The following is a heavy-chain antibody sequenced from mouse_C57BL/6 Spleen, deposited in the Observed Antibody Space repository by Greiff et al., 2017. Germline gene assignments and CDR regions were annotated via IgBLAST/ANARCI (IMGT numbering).Heavy chain of an antibody. J-gene: IGHJ2*01. D-gene: IGHD2-3*01. CDR3: AREGVSGDGYFDD. CDR2: IDPSDSET. Sequence: QVQLKQPGAELVRPGSSVKLSCKASGYTFTSYWMHWVKQRPIQGLEWIGNIDPSDSETHYNQKFKDKATLTVDKSSSTAYMQLSSLTSEDSAVYYCAREGVSGDGYFDDWGQGTTLTVSS. V-gene: IGHV1-52*01. CDR1: GYTFTSYW.